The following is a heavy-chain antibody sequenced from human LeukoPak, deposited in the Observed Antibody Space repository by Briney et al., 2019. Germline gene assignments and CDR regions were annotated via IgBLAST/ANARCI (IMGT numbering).Heavy chain of an antibody. CDR3: ATVRGGQLGVIDAFDI. V-gene: IGHV1-24*01. J-gene: IGHJ3*02. D-gene: IGHD6-13*01. CDR1: GYTLTELS. Sequence: GASVKVSCKVSGYTLTELSMHWVRQAPGKGLEWMGGFDPEDGETIYAQKFQGRVTMTEDTSTDTAYMELSSLRSEDTAVYYCATVRGGQLGVIDAFDIWGQGTMVTVSS. CDR2: FDPEDGET.